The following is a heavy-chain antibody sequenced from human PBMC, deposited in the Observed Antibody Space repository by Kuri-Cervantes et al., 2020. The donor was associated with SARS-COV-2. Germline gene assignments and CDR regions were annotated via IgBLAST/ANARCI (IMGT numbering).Heavy chain of an antibody. J-gene: IGHJ3*02. CDR2: MNPNSGNT. CDR3: ARDRRHYDFWSGYSHDAFDI. CDR1: GYSFSSYD. V-gene: IGHV1-8*01. Sequence: ASVKVSCKASGYSFSSYDINWVRQAAGQGLEWMGWMNPNSGNTGYAQKFQGRVTITRNTSISTAYMELSSLRSEDTAVYYWARDRRHYDFWSGYSHDAFDIWGQGTMVTVSS. D-gene: IGHD3-3*01.